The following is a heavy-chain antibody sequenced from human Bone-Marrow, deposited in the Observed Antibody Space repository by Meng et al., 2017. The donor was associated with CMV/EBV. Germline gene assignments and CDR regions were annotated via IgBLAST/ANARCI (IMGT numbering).Heavy chain of an antibody. Sequence: GESLKISCAASGFTFGDYGMTWVRQAPGKGLEWVSGVNRNGDRTDYADSVKGRFTFSRDNAKNSLYLQMNSLRDEDTAVYFCARESDYFDAFDVWGQGTTVTVSS. J-gene: IGHJ3*01. D-gene: IGHD2/OR15-2a*01. CDR2: VNRNGDRT. CDR1: GFTFGDYG. V-gene: IGHV3-20*04. CDR3: ARESDYFDAFDV.